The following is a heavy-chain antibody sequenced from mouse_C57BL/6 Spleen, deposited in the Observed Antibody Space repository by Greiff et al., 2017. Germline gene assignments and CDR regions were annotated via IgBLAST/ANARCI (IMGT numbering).Heavy chain of an antibody. J-gene: IGHJ1*03. Sequence: EVQRVESGGGLVKPGGSLKLSCAASGFTFSSYAMSWVRQTPEKRLEWVATISDGGSYTYYPDNVQGRFTISRDNATNNLYLQMSHLKSEDTAMXYCASDPGFDDWGTGTTVTVSS. CDR3: ASDPGFDD. CDR1: GFTFSSYA. CDR2: ISDGGSYT. V-gene: IGHV5-4*01.